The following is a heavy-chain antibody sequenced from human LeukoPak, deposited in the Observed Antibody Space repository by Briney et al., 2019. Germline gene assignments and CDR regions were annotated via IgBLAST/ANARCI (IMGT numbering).Heavy chain of an antibody. V-gene: IGHV3-7*03. CDR2: IKQDGSDK. Sequence: GGSVRLSCAASGFTFSAYWRSWVRQAPGKGLEWVANIKQDGSDKYYVDSVKGRFTISRDNAKNSLYLQMNSLRAEDTAVYYCARKTVVGSYFDYWGQGTPVTVTS. J-gene: IGHJ4*02. CDR1: GFTFSAYW. D-gene: IGHD4-23*01. CDR3: ARKTVVGSYFDY.